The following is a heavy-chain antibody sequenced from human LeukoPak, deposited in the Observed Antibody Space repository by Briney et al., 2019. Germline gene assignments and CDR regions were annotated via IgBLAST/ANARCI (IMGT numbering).Heavy chain of an antibody. D-gene: IGHD2-2*01. CDR3: ARDPVCSSTSCRTTYMDV. Sequence: GGSLRLSCAASGFTFSSYSMNWVRQAPGKGLEWVSSISSSSSYIYYADSVKGRFTISRDNAKNSLYLQMNSLRAEDTAVYYCARDPVCSSTSCRTTYMDVWGKGTTVTVSS. CDR1: GFTFSSYS. J-gene: IGHJ6*03. V-gene: IGHV3-21*01. CDR2: ISSSSSYI.